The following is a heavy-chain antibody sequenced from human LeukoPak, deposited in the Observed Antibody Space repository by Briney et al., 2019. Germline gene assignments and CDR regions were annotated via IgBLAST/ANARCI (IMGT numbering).Heavy chain of an antibody. V-gene: IGHV3-30*03. CDR2: ISYDGSNK. D-gene: IGHD5-18*01. CDR1: GFTFSSYG. CDR3: ARRATAERGHSYGLDY. J-gene: IGHJ4*02. Sequence: PGGSLRLSCAASGFTFSSYGMHWLRQAPGKGLEWVAVISYDGSNKYYADSVKGRFTISRDNSKNTLYLQMNSLRAEDTAVYYCARRATAERGHSYGLDYWGQGTLVTVSS.